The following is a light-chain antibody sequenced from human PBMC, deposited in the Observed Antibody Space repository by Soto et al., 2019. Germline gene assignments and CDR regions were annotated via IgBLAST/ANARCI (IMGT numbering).Light chain of an antibody. CDR3: QQFGSSLGT. CDR2: GAS. Sequence: IALTQFPGTLSLSPGERATLSCRASQSVSSSYLAWYQQKPGQAPRLVIYGASSRATGIPDRFSGSVSGTDVTLTISRLETEDCPVYYCQQFGSSLGTFGQGTKVDI. J-gene: IGKJ1*01. CDR1: QSVSSSY. V-gene: IGKV3-20*01.